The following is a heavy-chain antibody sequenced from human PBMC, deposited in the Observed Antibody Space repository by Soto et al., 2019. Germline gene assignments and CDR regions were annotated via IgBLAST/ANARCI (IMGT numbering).Heavy chain of an antibody. Sequence: QVQLQESGPGLVRPSQTLSLTCTVSAGSISTINYYWSWIRQHPEKGLEWIGYISYSGSTFYHSSLKSRVTLSLDTSKKQFSLTLTSVTAADTAVYSCARSAQWDGFAPWGQGTMVTVSS. CDR2: ISYSGST. D-gene: IGHD3-10*01. J-gene: IGHJ3*01. CDR3: ARSAQWDGFAP. CDR1: AGSISTINYY. V-gene: IGHV4-31*03.